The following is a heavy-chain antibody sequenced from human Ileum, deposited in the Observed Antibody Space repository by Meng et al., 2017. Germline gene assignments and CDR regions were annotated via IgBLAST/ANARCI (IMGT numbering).Heavy chain of an antibody. J-gene: IGHJ4*02. Sequence: QLQLQESGPGLVKPSETLSLTCAVSGDSISYSSYYWGWVRQPPGQGLEWIGSIYYNGNTYYSPSLKSRASISVDTSKNQFSLKLSSVTAADTAVYYCARPAVTTALGGFDYWGQGTLVTVSS. CDR1: GDSISYSSYY. CDR3: ARPAVTTALGGFDY. CDR2: IYYNGNT. D-gene: IGHD3-16*01. V-gene: IGHV4-39*01.